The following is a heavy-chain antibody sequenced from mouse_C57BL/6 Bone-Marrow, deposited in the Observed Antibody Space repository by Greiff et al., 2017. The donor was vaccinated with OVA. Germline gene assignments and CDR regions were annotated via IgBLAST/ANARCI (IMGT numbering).Heavy chain of an antibody. CDR2: IDPYDSYT. V-gene: IGHV1-69*01. J-gene: IGHJ2*01. CDR1: GYTFTSYW. Sequence: QVQLQQPGAELVMPGASVKLSCKASGYTFTSYWMHWVKQRPGQGLEWIGEIDPYDSYTNYNQKFKGKSTLTVDKSSSTAYMPLSSLTSDDSAFYYCTRDGFTTVVSCYFDWWDQGTTLTVAS. D-gene: IGHD1-1*01. CDR3: TRDGFTTVVSCYFDW.